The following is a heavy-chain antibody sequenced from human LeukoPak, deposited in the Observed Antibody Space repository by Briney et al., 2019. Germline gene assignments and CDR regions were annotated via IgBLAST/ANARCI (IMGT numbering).Heavy chain of an antibody. CDR1: GFTFSSYS. CDR3: ARLPLGVAPPGNYYYGMDV. D-gene: IGHD3-3*01. V-gene: IGHV3-21*01. Sequence: PGGSLRLSCAASGFTFSSYSMNWVRQAPGKGLEWVSSVSSSSSYIYYADSVKGRFTISRDNAKNSLYLQMNSLRAEDTAVYYCARLPLGVAPPGNYYYGMDVWAKGPRSPSP. CDR2: VSSSSSYI. J-gene: IGHJ6*02.